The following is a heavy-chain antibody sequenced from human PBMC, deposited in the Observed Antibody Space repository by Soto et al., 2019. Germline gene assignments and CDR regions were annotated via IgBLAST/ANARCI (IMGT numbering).Heavy chain of an antibody. CDR3: ARDRMLYCSGGSCYSEWFDP. D-gene: IGHD2-15*01. Sequence: ASVKVSCKASGYTFTSYGISWVRQAPGQGLEWMGWISAYNGNTNYAQKLQGRVTMTTDTSTSTAYTELRSLRSDDTAVYYCARDRMLYCSGGSCYSEWFDPWGQGTLVTVSS. J-gene: IGHJ5*02. CDR2: ISAYNGNT. V-gene: IGHV1-18*04. CDR1: GYTFTSYG.